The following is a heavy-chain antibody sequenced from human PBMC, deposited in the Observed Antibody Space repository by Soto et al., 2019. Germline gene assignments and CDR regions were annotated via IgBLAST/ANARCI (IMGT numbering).Heavy chain of an antibody. Sequence: GSLRLSCAASGFTFSSYWMSWVRQAPGKGLEWVANITHDGGGKYYADSVKGRFTISRDNSKNTVYLQMNNVRADDTAVYYCAKEYSSVSRGSFDYWGQGALVTVSS. J-gene: IGHJ4*02. CDR2: ITHDGGGK. CDR1: GFTFSSYW. CDR3: AKEYSSVSRGSFDY. D-gene: IGHD5-18*01. V-gene: IGHV3-7*03.